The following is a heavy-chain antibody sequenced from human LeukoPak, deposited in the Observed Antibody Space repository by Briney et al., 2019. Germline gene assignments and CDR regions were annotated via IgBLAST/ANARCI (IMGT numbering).Heavy chain of an antibody. V-gene: IGHV1-18*01. J-gene: IGHJ4*02. CDR2: ISAYNGNT. CDR1: GYTFTSYG. CDR3: ARGAGRRYYDSSGYDY. D-gene: IGHD3-22*01. Sequence: ASVKVSCKASGYTFTSYGISWVRQAPGQGLEWMGWISAYNGNTNYAQKLQGRVTITTDTSTSTAYMELRSLRSDDTAVYYCARGAGRRYYDSSGYDYWGQRTLVTVSS.